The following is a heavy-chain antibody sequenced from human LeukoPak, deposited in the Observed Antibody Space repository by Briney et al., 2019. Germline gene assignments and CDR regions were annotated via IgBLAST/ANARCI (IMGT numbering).Heavy chain of an antibody. J-gene: IGHJ3*02. CDR1: GGSISSSNW. D-gene: IGHD2-2*01. V-gene: IGHV4-4*02. CDR3: ARSNGYCSSTSCYLKVTPYAFDI. CDR2: IYHSGST. Sequence: PSETLSLTCAVSGGSISSSNWWSWVRQPPGKGLEWIGEIYHSGSTNYNPSLKSRVTISVDKSKNQFSLKLSSVTAADTAVYYCARSNGYCSSTSCYLKVTPYAFDIWGQGTMVTVSS.